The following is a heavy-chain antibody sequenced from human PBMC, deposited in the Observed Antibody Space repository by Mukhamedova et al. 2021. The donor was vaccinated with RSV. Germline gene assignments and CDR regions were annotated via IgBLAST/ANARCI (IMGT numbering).Heavy chain of an antibody. CDR3: ARDIAGSGSASDFDY. Sequence: GLSWVANIKQDGSEKYYVDSVKGRFTISRDNAKNSLYLQMNSLRAEDTAVEYCARDIAGSGSASDFDYWGQG. D-gene: IGHD1-26*01. V-gene: IGHV3-7*03. J-gene: IGHJ4*02. CDR2: IKQDGSEK.